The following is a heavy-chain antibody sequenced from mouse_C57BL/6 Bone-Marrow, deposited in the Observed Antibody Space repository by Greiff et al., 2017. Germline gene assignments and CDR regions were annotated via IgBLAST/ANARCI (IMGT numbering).Heavy chain of an antibody. V-gene: IGHV1-64*01. D-gene: IGHD2-12*01. J-gene: IGHJ4*01. CDR1: GYTFTSYW. Sequence: VQLQQPGAELVKPGASVKLSCKASGYTFTSYWMHWVKQRPGQGLEWIGMIHPNSGSTTYNEKFKSKATLTVAKSSSTAYMQLSSLTSEDSAVYYGERERDDLYYAIDYWGQGTSVTVSA. CDR3: ERERDDLYYAIDY. CDR2: IHPNSGST.